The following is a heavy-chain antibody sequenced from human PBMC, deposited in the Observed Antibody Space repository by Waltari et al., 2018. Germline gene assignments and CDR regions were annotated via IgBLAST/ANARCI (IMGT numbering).Heavy chain of an antibody. CDR2: IYHSGST. CDR3: AREAGTTTFSSDHYYYYGMDV. V-gene: IGHV4-4*02. Sequence: QVQLQESGPGLVKPSGTLSLTCAVSGGSISSSNWWSWVRQPPGKGLGWIGEIYHSGSTNYNPSLKSRVTISVDKSKNQFSLKLSSVTAADTAVYYCAREAGTTTFSSDHYYYYGMDVWGQGTTVTVSS. D-gene: IGHD1-1*01. CDR1: GGSISSSNW. J-gene: IGHJ6*02.